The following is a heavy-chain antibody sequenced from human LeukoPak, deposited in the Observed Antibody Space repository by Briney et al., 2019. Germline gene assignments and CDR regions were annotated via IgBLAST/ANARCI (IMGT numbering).Heavy chain of an antibody. Sequence: GGSLRLSCAASGFTFSSYWMSWVRQAPGKGLEWVANIKQDGSEKYYVDSVKGRSTISRDNAKNSLYLQMNSLRAEDTAVYYCARAEEHPLAEYFQHWGQGTLVTVSS. J-gene: IGHJ1*01. D-gene: IGHD1/OR15-1a*01. CDR1: GFTFSSYW. CDR3: ARAEEHPLAEYFQH. CDR2: IKQDGSEK. V-gene: IGHV3-7*05.